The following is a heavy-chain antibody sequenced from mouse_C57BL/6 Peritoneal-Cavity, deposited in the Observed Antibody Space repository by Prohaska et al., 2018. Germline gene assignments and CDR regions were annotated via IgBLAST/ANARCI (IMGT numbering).Heavy chain of an antibody. V-gene: IGHV1-26*01. D-gene: IGHD3-3*01. Sequence: LKISCKASGYTFTDYYMNWVKQSHGKSLEWIGDINPNNGGTSYNLKFKGKATLTVDKSSSTAYMELRSLTSEDSAVYDCARRDRFDYWGQGTTLTVSS. CDR2: INPNNGGT. CDR3: ARRDRFDY. CDR1: GYTFTDYY. J-gene: IGHJ2*01.